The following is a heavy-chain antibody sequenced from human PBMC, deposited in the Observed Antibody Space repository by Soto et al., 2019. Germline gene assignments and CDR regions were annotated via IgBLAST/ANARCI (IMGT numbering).Heavy chain of an antibody. V-gene: IGHV3-33*01. Sequence: ESGGGVVQPGRSLRLSCVASGFTFSTYVMHWVRQAPGKGLEWVAVIWYDGSKKYYADSVKGRLTISRDNSKNTLYLQMNSPRAEDTAVYYCARGARDFDYWGQGTLVTVSS. CDR3: ARGARDFDY. J-gene: IGHJ4*02. CDR2: IWYDGSKK. D-gene: IGHD3-16*01. CDR1: GFTFSTYV.